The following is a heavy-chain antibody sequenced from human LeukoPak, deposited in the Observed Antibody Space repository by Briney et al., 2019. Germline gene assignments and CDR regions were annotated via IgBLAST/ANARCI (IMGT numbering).Heavy chain of an antibody. V-gene: IGHV4-34*01. J-gene: IGHJ5*02. Sequence: SETLSLTCTVSGGSISGYYWSWIRQPPGKGLEWIGEINHSGSTNYNPSLKSRVTISVDTSKNQFSLKLSSVTAADTAVYYCARGLTTVTDTWGQGTLVTVSS. CDR1: GGSISGYY. CDR3: ARGLTTVTDT. CDR2: INHSGST. D-gene: IGHD4-17*01.